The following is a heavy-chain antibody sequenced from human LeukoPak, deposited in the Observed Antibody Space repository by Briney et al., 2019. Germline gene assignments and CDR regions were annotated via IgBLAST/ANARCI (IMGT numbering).Heavy chain of an antibody. CDR2: RYYSGST. V-gene: IGHV4-59*08. J-gene: IGHJ6*02. CDR3: ARFSIAVAGTVGYYYGMDV. D-gene: IGHD6-19*01. Sequence: SETLSLTCTVSGGSISSYYWSWIRQPPGKGLEWIGYRYYSGSTNYNPSLKSRVTISVDTSKNQFSLKLSSVTAADTAVYYCARFSIAVAGTVGYYYGMDVWGQGTTVTVSS. CDR1: GGSISSYY.